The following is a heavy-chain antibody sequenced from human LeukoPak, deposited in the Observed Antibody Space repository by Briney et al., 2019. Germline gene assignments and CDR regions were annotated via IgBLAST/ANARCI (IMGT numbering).Heavy chain of an antibody. CDR2: ISYDGSNK. Sequence: QPGGSLRLSCAASGFTFSSYAMHWVRQAPGKGLEWVAVISYDGSNKYYADSVKGRFTISRDNSKNTLYLQMNSLRAEDTAVYYCARDPSYGDYGWGGAPDYWGQGTLVTVSS. CDR3: ARDPSYGDYGWGGAPDY. V-gene: IGHV3-30*04. D-gene: IGHD4-17*01. J-gene: IGHJ4*02. CDR1: GFTFSSYA.